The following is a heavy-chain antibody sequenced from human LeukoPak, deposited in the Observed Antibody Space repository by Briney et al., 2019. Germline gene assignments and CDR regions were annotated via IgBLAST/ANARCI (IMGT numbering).Heavy chain of an antibody. V-gene: IGHV4-39*01. D-gene: IGHD1-26*01. J-gene: IGHJ4*02. CDR2: LYYSGST. Sequence: SETLSLTCTVSGGSINSGSYYWGWIRQPPGKGLEWIGSLYYSGSTYYNSSLKSRVTISVDTSKNQFSLKLSSVTAADTAVYYCARLSGSHWETGSYYFDYWGQGTLVTVSS. CDR1: GGSINSGSYY. CDR3: ARLSGSHWETGSYYFDY.